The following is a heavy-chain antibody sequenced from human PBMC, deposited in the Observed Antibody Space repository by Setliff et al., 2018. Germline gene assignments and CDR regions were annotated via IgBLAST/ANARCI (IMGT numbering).Heavy chain of an antibody. V-gene: IGHV1-18*01. D-gene: IGHD2-21*01. J-gene: IGHJ2*01. CDR3: AREGVGIVRRGYFDL. CDR1: GYTFTSYG. Sequence: ASVKVSCKASGYTFTSYGISWVRQAPGQGLEWMGWISAYNGNTNYAQKLQGRVTMTTDTSTSTAYMELRSLRSDDTAVYYCAREGVGIVRRGYFDLWAVAPWSPSPQ. CDR2: ISAYNGNT.